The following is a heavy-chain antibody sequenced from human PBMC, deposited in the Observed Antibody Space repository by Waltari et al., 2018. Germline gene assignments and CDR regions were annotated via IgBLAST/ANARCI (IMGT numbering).Heavy chain of an antibody. J-gene: IGHJ4*02. CDR1: NVSITRHNW. D-gene: IGHD6-19*01. V-gene: IGHV4-4*02. CDR2: IYHIGST. CDR3: VRVHMAVSGVFDS. Sequence: QVQLRESGPGLVKPSGTLSLTCDVSNVSITRHNWWSWVRQSPGGGLEWLGEIYHIGSTNYNPSLSGRVAISVDKSNNRFSLKLRSVTAADTAMYYCVRVHMAVSGVFDSWGRGIQVTVSS.